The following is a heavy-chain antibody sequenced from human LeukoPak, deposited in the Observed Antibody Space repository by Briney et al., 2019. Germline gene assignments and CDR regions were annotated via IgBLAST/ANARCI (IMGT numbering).Heavy chain of an antibody. Sequence: SETLSLTCTVSGGLISISTYYWGWIRQPPGKGLEWIGSIYYSGTTHYNPSLKSRVTISVDTSKNQFSLKLSSVTAADTAVYYCARATHYGSGSYYTHETDYWGQGTLVTASS. D-gene: IGHD3-10*01. CDR2: IYYSGTT. CDR3: ARATHYGSGSYYTHETDY. V-gene: IGHV4-39*07. J-gene: IGHJ4*02. CDR1: GGLISISTYY.